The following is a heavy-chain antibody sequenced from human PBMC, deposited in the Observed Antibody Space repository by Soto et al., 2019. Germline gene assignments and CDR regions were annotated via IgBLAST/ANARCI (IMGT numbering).Heavy chain of an antibody. J-gene: IGHJ6*02. CDR1: GGSISSYY. D-gene: IGHD4-17*01. CDR3: ARDIGFSYGDYGYYYYGMDV. V-gene: IGHV4-59*01. Sequence: SESMSLTCTVSGGSISSYYWSWIRQPPGKGLEWIGYIYYSGSTNYNPSLKSRVTISVDTSKNQFSLKLSSVTAADTAVYYCARDIGFSYGDYGYYYYGMDVWGQGTTVTVSS. CDR2: IYYSGST.